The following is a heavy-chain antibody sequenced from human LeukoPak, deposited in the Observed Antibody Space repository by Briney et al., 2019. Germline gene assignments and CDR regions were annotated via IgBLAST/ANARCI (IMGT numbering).Heavy chain of an antibody. V-gene: IGHV3-30-3*01. CDR2: VSYDGSNK. Sequence: GGSLRLSCAASGFTFSSYAMHWVRQAPGKGLEWVAVVSYDGSNKYYADSVKGRFTISRDNSKNTLYLQMNSLRAEDTAVYYCARNYYDSSGYYFDYWGQGTLVTVSS. D-gene: IGHD3-22*01. CDR1: GFTFSSYA. J-gene: IGHJ4*02. CDR3: ARNYYDSSGYYFDY.